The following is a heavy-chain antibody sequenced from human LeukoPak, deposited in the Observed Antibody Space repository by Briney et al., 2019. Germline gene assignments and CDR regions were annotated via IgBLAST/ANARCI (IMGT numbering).Heavy chain of an antibody. CDR1: GYTFTSYG. D-gene: IGHD2-2*01. V-gene: IGHV1-18*01. J-gene: IGHJ3*02. CDR3: ARDSGYCSSTSCYRGAFDI. CDR2: ISAYNGNT. Sequence: ASVKVSCKASGYTFTSYGISWVRQAPGQGLEWMGWISAYNGNTNYAQKLQGRVTMTTDTSTSTAYMELRSLRSDDTAVYYCARDSGYCSSTSCYRGAFDIWGQGTMVTVSS.